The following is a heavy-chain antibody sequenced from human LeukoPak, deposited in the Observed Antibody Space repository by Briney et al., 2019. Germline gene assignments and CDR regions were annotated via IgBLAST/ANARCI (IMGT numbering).Heavy chain of an antibody. CDR2: IYYSGST. CDR1: GGSISSSSYY. V-gene: IGHV4-39*01. Sequence: SETLSLTCTVSGGSISSSSYYWGWIRQPPGKGLEWIGSIYYSGSTYYNPSLKSRVTISVDTSKNQFSLKLSSVTAADTAVYYCARQSYGSGSSFYYFDYWGQGTLVTVSS. D-gene: IGHD3-10*01. CDR3: ARQSYGSGSSFYYFDY. J-gene: IGHJ4*02.